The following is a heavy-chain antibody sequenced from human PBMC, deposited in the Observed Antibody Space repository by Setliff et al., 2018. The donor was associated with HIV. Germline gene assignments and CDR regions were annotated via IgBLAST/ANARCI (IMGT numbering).Heavy chain of an antibody. D-gene: IGHD3-22*01. CDR1: GYTFTSYY. V-gene: IGHV1-46*01. Sequence: ASVKVSCKASGYTFTSYYLHWVRQAPGQGLEWMGMINPSGGSASYAQKFQGRVTMSRDKSTSTAYMELSSLRSEDTAVYYYARGGQDYYDSSGYSLDYWGQGTLVTVSS. CDR2: INPSGGSA. J-gene: IGHJ4*02. CDR3: ARGGQDYYDSSGYSLDY.